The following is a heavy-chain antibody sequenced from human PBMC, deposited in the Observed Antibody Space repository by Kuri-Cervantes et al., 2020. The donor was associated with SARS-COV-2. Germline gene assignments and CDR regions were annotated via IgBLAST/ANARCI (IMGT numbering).Heavy chain of an antibody. Sequence: GGSLRLSCAASGFTFSSYGMHWVRQAPGKGLEWVAVISYDGSNKYYADSVKGRLTISRDNSKNTLYLQMNSLRAEDTAVYYCARSARAAGTYYYYGMDVWGQGTTVTVSS. CDR3: ARSARAAGTYYYYGMDV. CDR1: GFTFSSYG. V-gene: IGHV3-30*03. CDR2: ISYDGSNK. D-gene: IGHD6-13*01. J-gene: IGHJ6*02.